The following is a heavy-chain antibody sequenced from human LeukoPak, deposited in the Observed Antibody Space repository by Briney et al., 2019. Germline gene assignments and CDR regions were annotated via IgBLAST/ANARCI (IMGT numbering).Heavy chain of an antibody. V-gene: IGHV3-23*01. Sequence: GGSLRLSCAASGFTFTSYAMNWVRQAPGKGLEWVSVIIGNGVTTYYADSVKGRFTIPRDNSKNTVFLQVNSLRAEDTAVYYCAREIGVGTLDFWGQGTLVIVSS. CDR3: AREIGVGTLDF. CDR1: GFTFTSYA. J-gene: IGHJ4*02. D-gene: IGHD4-23*01. CDR2: IIGNGVTT.